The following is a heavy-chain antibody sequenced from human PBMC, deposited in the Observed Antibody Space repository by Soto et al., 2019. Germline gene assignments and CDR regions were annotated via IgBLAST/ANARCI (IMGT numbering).Heavy chain of an antibody. J-gene: IGHJ4*02. CDR3: ARGLGDFWSGYYNYFDY. CDR1: GFTFSSYD. D-gene: IGHD3-3*01. Sequence: GSLRLSGAASGFTFSSYDMHWVRQATGKGLEWVSAIGTAGDTYYPGSVKGRFTISRENAKNSLYLQMNSLRAGDTAVYYCARGLGDFWSGYYNYFDYWGQGTLVTVSS. CDR2: IGTAGDT. V-gene: IGHV3-13*01.